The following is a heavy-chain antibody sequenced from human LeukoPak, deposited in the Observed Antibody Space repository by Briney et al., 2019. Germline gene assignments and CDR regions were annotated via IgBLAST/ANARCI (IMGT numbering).Heavy chain of an antibody. Sequence: GGSLRLSCAASGFTFSSYTMNWVRQAPGKGLEWVSLISSSSSYIFYADSVKGRFTISRDNAKKSLYLQMNSLRAEDTAIYYCARDGDSNWYFDLWGRGTLVTVSS. CDR2: ISSSSSYI. CDR1: GFTFSSYT. D-gene: IGHD4-11*01. J-gene: IGHJ2*01. V-gene: IGHV3-21*01. CDR3: ARDGDSNWYFDL.